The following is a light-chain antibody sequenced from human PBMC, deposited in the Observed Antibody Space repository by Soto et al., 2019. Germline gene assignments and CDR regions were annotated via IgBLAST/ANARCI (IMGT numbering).Light chain of an antibody. CDR1: QSVGSIY. Sequence: EIVLTQSPGTLSLSPGERATLSCRASQSVGSIYLAWYQQRPGQAPRLLIYGASSRATGIPDRFSGSGSGTDFTLTISRLEPEDFAVYYCQQYGNSPQTFGQGTKVDI. CDR3: QQYGNSPQT. V-gene: IGKV3-20*01. J-gene: IGKJ1*01. CDR2: GAS.